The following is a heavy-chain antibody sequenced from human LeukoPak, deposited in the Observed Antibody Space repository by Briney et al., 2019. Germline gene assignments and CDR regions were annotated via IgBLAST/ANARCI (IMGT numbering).Heavy chain of an antibody. J-gene: IGHJ4*02. V-gene: IGHV4-39*01. CDR2: IYYSGST. Sequence: PSETLSLTCTVSGGSISSSSYYWGWIRQPPGKGLEWIGSIYYSGSTYYNPSLKSRVTISVDPSKNQSFLKLSYLTAPDTAVYYCASQKWERGPHYYFDYWGQGTLVTVSS. CDR1: GGSISSSSYY. D-gene: IGHD1-26*01. CDR3: ASQKWERGPHYYFDY.